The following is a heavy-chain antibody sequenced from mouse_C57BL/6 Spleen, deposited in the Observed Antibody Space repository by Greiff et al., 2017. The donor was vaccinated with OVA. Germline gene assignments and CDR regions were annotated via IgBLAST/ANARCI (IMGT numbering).Heavy chain of an antibody. D-gene: IGHD4-1*01. CDR1: GFTFSSYA. Sequence: EVMLVESGGGLVKPGGSLKLSCAASGFTFSSYAMSWVRQTPEKRLEWVATISDGGSYTYYPDNVKGRFTISRDNAKNNLYLQMSHLKSEDTAMYYCARGGWDVDYWGQGTTLTVSS. V-gene: IGHV5-4*03. CDR2: ISDGGSYT. J-gene: IGHJ2*01. CDR3: ARGGWDVDY.